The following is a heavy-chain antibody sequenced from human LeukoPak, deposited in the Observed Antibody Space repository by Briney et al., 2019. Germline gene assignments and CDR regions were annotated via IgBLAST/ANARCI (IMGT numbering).Heavy chain of an antibody. D-gene: IGHD1-14*01. Sequence: TGGSLRLSCAASGFTFSSCAMTCVRQAPGKGLEWVASITGDGTRTYYTDSVKGRFTISRDNSKNTLYLQMNSLRADETAIYYCASRPRADMGPLDYWGQGTLVTVST. CDR1: GFTFSSCA. CDR3: ASRPRADMGPLDY. J-gene: IGHJ4*02. V-gene: IGHV3-23*01. CDR2: ITGDGTRT.